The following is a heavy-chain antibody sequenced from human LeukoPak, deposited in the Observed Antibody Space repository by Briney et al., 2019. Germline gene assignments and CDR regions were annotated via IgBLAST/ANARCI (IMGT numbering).Heavy chain of an antibody. CDR1: GFTFSSYA. CDR3: AKKKRGGYSGYDVDY. V-gene: IGHV3-23*01. D-gene: IGHD5-12*01. J-gene: IGHJ4*02. Sequence: GGSLRLSCAASGFTFSSYAMSWVRQAPGKGLEWVSGIGGGGGGAFYADSVKGRFTISRDNSKNTLYLQMNSLRAEDTAVYYCAKKKRGGYSGYDVDYWGQGTLVTVSS. CDR2: IGGGGGGA.